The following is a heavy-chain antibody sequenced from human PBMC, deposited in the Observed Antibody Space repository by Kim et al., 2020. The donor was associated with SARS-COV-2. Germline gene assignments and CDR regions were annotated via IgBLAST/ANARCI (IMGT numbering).Heavy chain of an antibody. J-gene: IGHJ4*02. D-gene: IGHD6-13*01. CDR3: ARPRYSSSWYIDY. V-gene: IGHV4-39*01. Sequence: YNPSLKSRVTISVDTSKNQFSLKLSSVTAADTAVYYCARPRYSSSWYIDYWGQGTLVTVSS.